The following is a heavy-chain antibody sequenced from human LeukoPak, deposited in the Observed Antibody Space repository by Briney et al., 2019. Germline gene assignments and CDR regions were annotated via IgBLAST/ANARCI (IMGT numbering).Heavy chain of an antibody. Sequence: ASVKVSCKASGYTFTSYYTHWVRQSPGQGLEWMGIINPSGGSTSYAQKFQGRVTMTEDTSTDTAYMELSSLRSEDTAVYYCATAVPSKKSLLRYSDYYYYYMDVWGKGTTVTVSS. D-gene: IGHD3-9*01. V-gene: IGHV1-46*01. CDR3: ATAVPSKKSLLRYSDYYYYYMDV. CDR2: INPSGGST. J-gene: IGHJ6*03. CDR1: GYTFTSYY.